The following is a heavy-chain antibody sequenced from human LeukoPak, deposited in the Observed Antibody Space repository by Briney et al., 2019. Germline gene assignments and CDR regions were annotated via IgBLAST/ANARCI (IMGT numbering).Heavy chain of an antibody. CDR1: GGSFSGCF. D-gene: IGHD2-2*01. CDR2: INHSGST. CDR3: ARGDLNGIVVVPAAGYFDY. Sequence: PSETLSPTCAVYGGSFSGCFWSWIRQPPGKGLEWIGEINHSGSTNYNPSLKSRVTISLDTSKNQFSLKLSSVTAADTAVYFCARGDLNGIVVVPAAGYFDYWGQGTLVTVSS. J-gene: IGHJ4*02. V-gene: IGHV4-34*01.